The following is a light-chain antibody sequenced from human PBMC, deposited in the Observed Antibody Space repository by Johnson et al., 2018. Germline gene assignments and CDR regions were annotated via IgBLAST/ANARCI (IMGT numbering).Light chain of an antibody. V-gene: IGLV1-51*02. CDR3: GTWDSSLSAGNV. CDR2: ENN. CDR1: SSNIGNNY. Sequence: QSVLTQPPSVSAAPGQKVTISCSGSSSNIGNNYVSWYKQLPGTAPKLLIYENNKRPSGIPDRFSGSKSGTSATLGITGRQTGDEADYYCGTWDSSLSAGNVFGTGTKGTVL. J-gene: IGLJ1*01.